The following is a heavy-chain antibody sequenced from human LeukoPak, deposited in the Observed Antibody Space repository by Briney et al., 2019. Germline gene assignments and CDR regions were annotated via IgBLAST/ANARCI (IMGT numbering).Heavy chain of an antibody. CDR1: GFTFSSYA. Sequence: GGSLRLSCAASGFTFSSYAMSWVRQAPGKGLEWVSAISGSGGGTYYADSVKGRFTISRDNSKNTLYLQMNSLRAEDTAVYYCAKVATVSHLYGMDVWGQGTTVTVSS. CDR2: ISGSGGGT. J-gene: IGHJ6*02. V-gene: IGHV3-23*01. D-gene: IGHD4-11*01. CDR3: AKVATVSHLYGMDV.